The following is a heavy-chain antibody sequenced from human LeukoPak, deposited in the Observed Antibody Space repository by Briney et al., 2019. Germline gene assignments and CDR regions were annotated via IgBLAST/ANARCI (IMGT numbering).Heavy chain of an antibody. D-gene: IGHD3-10*01. Sequence: SETLSLTCAVYGGSFSGYYWSWIRQPPGKGLEWIGEINHSGSTNYNPSLKSRVTISVDTSKHQFSLKLSSVTAADTAVYYCARTYYYGSRSYYTFDYWGQGTLVTVSS. CDR3: ARTYYYGSRSYYTFDY. CDR1: GGSFSGYY. V-gene: IGHV4-34*01. J-gene: IGHJ4*02. CDR2: INHSGST.